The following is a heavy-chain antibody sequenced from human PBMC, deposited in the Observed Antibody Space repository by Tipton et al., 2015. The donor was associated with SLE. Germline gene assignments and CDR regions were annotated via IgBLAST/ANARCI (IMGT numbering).Heavy chain of an antibody. V-gene: IGHV3-7*03. D-gene: IGHD3-10*01. CDR1: GFTFSSYW. CDR3: ARDLDYGSGSFGFDY. CDR2: IKQDGSEK. Sequence: SLRLSCAASGFTFSSYWMSWVRQAPGKGLEWVANIKQDGSEKYYVDSVKGRFTISRDNAKNSLYLQMNSLRAEDTALYYCARDLDYGSGSFGFDYWGQGTLVTVSS. J-gene: IGHJ4*02.